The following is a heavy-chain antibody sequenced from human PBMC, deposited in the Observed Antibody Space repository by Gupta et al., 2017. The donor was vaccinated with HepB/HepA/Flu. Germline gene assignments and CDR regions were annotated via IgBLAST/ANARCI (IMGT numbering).Heavy chain of an antibody. V-gene: IGHV3-48*03. D-gene: IGHD4-17*01. CDR1: GFTFSSYE. CDR2: ISTGGSAT. J-gene: IGHJ4*02. Sequence: EVQLVESGGGLVPPGGSLSLACAASGFTFSSYEMTWVRQAPGKGLEWVSSISTGGSATYYADSVKGRFAIFRDNAKNSLYLQMNSLRAEDTAFYYCATTLYGDSNTYWGQGTLVTVSS. CDR3: ATTLYGDSNTY.